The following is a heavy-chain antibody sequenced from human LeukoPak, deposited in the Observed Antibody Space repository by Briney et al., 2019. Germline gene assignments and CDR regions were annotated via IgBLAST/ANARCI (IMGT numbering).Heavy chain of an antibody. J-gene: IGHJ4*02. D-gene: IGHD3-22*01. Sequence: GGSLRLSCAASGFTFSSYAMHWVRQAPGKGLEWVAVISYDGSNKYHADSVKGRFTISRDNSKNTLYLQMNSLRAEDTAVYYCARVFHSSGYRKGVLDYWGQGTLVTVSS. CDR3: ARVFHSSGYRKGVLDY. V-gene: IGHV3-30*04. CDR2: ISYDGSNK. CDR1: GFTFSSYA.